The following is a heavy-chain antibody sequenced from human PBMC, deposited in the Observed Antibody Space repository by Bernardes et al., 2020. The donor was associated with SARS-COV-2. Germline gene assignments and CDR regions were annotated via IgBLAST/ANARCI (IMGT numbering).Heavy chain of an antibody. V-gene: IGHV3-23*01. J-gene: IGHJ4*02. CDR1: GFTFSTSV. D-gene: IGHD5-12*01. CDR3: AKGSGYRFDY. Sequence: GGSLRLSCAAAGFTFSTSVMRWVRQAPGTGLEWVSTISGASGTYYADSVKGRFTISRDNSKNTVYLQMNNLRAEDTAIYYCAKGSGYRFDYWGKGTLVNVSS. CDR2: ISGASGT.